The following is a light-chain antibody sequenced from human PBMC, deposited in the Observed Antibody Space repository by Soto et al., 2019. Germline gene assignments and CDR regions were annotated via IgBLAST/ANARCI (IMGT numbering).Light chain of an antibody. CDR1: QSISYW. J-gene: IGKJ1*01. V-gene: IGKV1-5*01. Sequence: IQMAQTPSTLSASLGARVTITFRASQSISYWLAWYQQKPGKAPKLLIYDASSLQSGVPSRFSGSRSGTEFTLTISSLQPEDFATYHCQQYYTYSTFGQGTKVDIK. CDR2: DAS. CDR3: QQYYTYST.